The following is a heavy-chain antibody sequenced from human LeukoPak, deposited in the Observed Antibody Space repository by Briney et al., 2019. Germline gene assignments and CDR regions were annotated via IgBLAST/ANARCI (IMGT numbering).Heavy chain of an antibody. V-gene: IGHV3-30*02. CDR3: AKEKSRYCSGGSCYGMDV. CDR2: ICSDGSNK. Sequence: GGSLRLSCAASGFTFSSYGIHWVRQAPGKGREWVAVICSDGSNKYYADSVKGRFTSSRDNSKNTLYLKMNSLRAEDTAVYCCAKEKSRYCSGGSCYGMDVWGQGTTVTVSS. CDR1: GFTFSSYG. D-gene: IGHD2-15*01. J-gene: IGHJ6*02.